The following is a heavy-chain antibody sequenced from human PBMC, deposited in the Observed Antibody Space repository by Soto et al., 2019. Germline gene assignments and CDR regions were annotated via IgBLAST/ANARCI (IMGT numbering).Heavy chain of an antibody. J-gene: IGHJ4*02. CDR1: GFTFSSYA. D-gene: IGHD1-26*01. CDR2: ISGSGGST. Sequence: GGSLRLSCAASGFTFSSYAMSWVRQAPGKGLEWVSAISGSGGSTYYADSVKGRFTISRDNSRNTLYLQMNSLRAEDTAVYYCAKDWRRELRVFDYWGQGTLVTVSS. V-gene: IGHV3-23*01. CDR3: AKDWRRELRVFDY.